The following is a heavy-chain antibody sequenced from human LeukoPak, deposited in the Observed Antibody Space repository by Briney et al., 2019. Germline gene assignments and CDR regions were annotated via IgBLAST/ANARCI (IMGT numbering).Heavy chain of an antibody. V-gene: IGHV3-23*01. CDR1: GLTFSSHW. D-gene: IGHD4-17*01. CDR2: ISGSGGST. Sequence: GGSLRLSCAASGLTFSSHWMHWVRQAPGKGLEWVSAISGSGGSTYYADSVKGRFTISRDNSKNTLYLQMNSLRAEDTAVYYCAKDGLDYGDYVGDYYGMDVWGQGTTVTVSS. J-gene: IGHJ6*02. CDR3: AKDGLDYGDYVGDYYGMDV.